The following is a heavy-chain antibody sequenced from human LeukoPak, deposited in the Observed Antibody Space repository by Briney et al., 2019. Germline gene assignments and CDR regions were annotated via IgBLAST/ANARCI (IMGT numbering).Heavy chain of an antibody. Sequence: PGGSLRLSCAASGFTFSSYWMSWVRQAPGKGLEWVANIKQDGSEKYYVDSVKGRFTISRDNAKNSLYLQMNSPRAEDTALYYCAKDSSHDSSANPDYWGQGTLVTVSS. V-gene: IGHV3-7*03. CDR3: AKDSSHDSSANPDY. CDR1: GFTFSSYW. D-gene: IGHD3-22*01. J-gene: IGHJ4*02. CDR2: IKQDGSEK.